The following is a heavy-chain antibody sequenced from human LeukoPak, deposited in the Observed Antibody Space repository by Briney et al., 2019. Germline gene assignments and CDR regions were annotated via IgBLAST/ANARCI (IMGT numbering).Heavy chain of an antibody. D-gene: IGHD3-22*01. V-gene: IGHV3-23*01. CDR1: GITLSNYG. CDR2: ISDSGGRT. Sequence: GGSLRLSCAVSGITLSNYGMSWVRQAPGKGLEWVAGISDSGGRTNYADSVKGRFTISRGNPKNTLYLQMNSLRTEDTAVYFCAKRGVVIRVILVGFHKEAYYFDSWGQGALVTVSS. CDR3: AKRGVVIRVILVGFHKEAYYFDS. J-gene: IGHJ4*02.